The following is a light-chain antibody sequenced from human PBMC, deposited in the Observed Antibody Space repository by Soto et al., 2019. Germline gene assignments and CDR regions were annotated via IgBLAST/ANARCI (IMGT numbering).Light chain of an antibody. J-gene: IGLJ2*01. CDR1: NIGDKA. CDR3: QVWDTANDHPI. Sequence: SYVLTQRPSVSVAPEKTASITCGGDNIGDKAVHWYQHRPGQAPRLVIYYDFERPSGIHERFSGYNSGNTATLTISRVEAGDEADYYCQVWDTANDHPIFGGGTKLTVL. V-gene: IGLV3-21*04. CDR2: YDF.